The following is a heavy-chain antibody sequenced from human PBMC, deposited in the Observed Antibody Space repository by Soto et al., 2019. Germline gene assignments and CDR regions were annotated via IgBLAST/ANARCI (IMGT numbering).Heavy chain of an antibody. V-gene: IGHV1-46*01. J-gene: IGHJ6*04. D-gene: IGHD2-2*01. Sequence: ASVKVSCKASGYTFTSYYMHWVRQAPGQGLEWMGIINPSGGSRSYAQKFQGRVTMTRDTSTSTVYMERSSLRSEDPAVYYCGGYLSTICDGCYYYYCMYVWG. CDR3: GGYLSTICDGCYYYYCMYV. CDR2: INPSGGSR. CDR1: GYTFTSYY.